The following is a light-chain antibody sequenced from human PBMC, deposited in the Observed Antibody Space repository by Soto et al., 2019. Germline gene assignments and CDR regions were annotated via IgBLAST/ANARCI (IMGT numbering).Light chain of an antibody. Sequence: EIVMTQSPATLSVSPGERATLSCRASQSISSNVAWYQRKPGQSPRLLIYGASTRATGIPARFSGSGSGTEFTLIVSSLQSEDFAVYYCQQYHNWPLTFGGGTNVEIK. V-gene: IGKV3D-15*01. CDR3: QQYHNWPLT. CDR1: QSISSN. CDR2: GAS. J-gene: IGKJ4*01.